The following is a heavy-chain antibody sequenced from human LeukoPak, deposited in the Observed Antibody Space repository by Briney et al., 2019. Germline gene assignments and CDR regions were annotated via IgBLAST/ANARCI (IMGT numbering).Heavy chain of an antibody. J-gene: IGHJ4*02. V-gene: IGHV3-30*03. CDR3: ATLPGGGSPHSADY. CDR2: ISYDGSNK. CDR1: GFTFSSYG. D-gene: IGHD1-26*01. Sequence: WGSLRLSCAASGFTFSSYGMHWVRQAPGKGLEWVAVISYDGSNKYYADSVKGRFTISRDNSKNTLNVQMNSLRAEDTAVYYCATLPGGGSPHSADYWGQGTLVTVSS.